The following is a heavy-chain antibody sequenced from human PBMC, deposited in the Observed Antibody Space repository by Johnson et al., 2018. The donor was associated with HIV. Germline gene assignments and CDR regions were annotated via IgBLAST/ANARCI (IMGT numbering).Heavy chain of an antibody. V-gene: IGHV3-7*04. Sequence: VESGGDLVQPGGSLRLSCAASGFTFSSYWMSWVRQAPGKGLEWVANIKQDGSEKYYVDSLKGRFTISRDNAKNSLYLQMNSLRAEDPAVYYCARVTPYCGGDCYDAFDIWGQGTLVTVSS. CDR1: GFTFSSYW. D-gene: IGHD2-21*02. CDR3: ARVTPYCGGDCYDAFDI. J-gene: IGHJ3*02. CDR2: IKQDGSEK.